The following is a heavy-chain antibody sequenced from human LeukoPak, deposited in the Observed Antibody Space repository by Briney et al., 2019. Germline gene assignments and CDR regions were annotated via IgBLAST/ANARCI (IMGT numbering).Heavy chain of an antibody. CDR1: GVSISRYY. Sequence: SETLSLTCSVSGVSISRYYWSWIRQPAGKGLEWIGRMYISGDSDYNPSLKNRVTMSVDTSKNQFSLKVTSVTAADTAVYYCAREGDWFDPWGQGTLVTVSS. V-gene: IGHV4-4*07. J-gene: IGHJ5*02. CDR2: MYISGDS. CDR3: AREGDWFDP.